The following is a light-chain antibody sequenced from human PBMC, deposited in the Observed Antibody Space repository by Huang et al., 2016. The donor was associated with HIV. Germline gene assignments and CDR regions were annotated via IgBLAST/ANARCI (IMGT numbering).Light chain of an antibody. Sequence: EIVLTQSPATLSLSPGERATLSCRASQSVSSYVAWYQQKPGQAPRLLIYDASNRATGIAARCSGSGSGTDFTLTISSLEPDDFAVYYCQQRSNWLSFGGGTRVEIK. CDR1: QSVSSY. CDR2: DAS. V-gene: IGKV3-11*01. J-gene: IGKJ4*01. CDR3: QQRSNWLS.